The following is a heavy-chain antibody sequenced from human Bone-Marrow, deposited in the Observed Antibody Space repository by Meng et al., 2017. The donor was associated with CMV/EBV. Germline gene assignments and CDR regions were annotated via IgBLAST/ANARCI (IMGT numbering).Heavy chain of an antibody. D-gene: IGHD3-3*01. CDR2: IRYDGSNK. V-gene: IGHV3-30*02. Sequence: GGSLRLCCAASGFTFSSYGMHWVRQAPGKGLEWVAFIRYDGSNKYYADSVKGRFTISRDNSKNTLYLQMNSLRAEDTAVYYCAKDYIGYYDFWSGYYTYYYYYGMDVWGQGTTVTVSS. CDR1: GFTFSSYG. J-gene: IGHJ6*02. CDR3: AKDYIGYYDFWSGYYTYYYYYGMDV.